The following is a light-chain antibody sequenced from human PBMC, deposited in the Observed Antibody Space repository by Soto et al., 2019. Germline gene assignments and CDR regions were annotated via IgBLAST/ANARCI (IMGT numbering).Light chain of an antibody. J-gene: IGKJ5*01. CDR1: QSISSW. V-gene: IGKV1-5*01. CDR2: DAS. CDR3: QQYNTYST. Sequence: DLQMTQSPSSLSASVGDRVTITCRASQSISSWLAWYQQKPGKAPXXLIYDASSLESGVPARFSGIGSGTEFTLTISSLKPDDFATYYCQQYNTYSTFGQGTRLEIK.